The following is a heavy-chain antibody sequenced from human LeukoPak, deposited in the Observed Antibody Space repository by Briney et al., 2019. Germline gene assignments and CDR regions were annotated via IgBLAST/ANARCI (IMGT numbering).Heavy chain of an antibody. D-gene: IGHD4-11*01. CDR3: AKDAQRGFDYSNSLEY. CDR2: IWSDGTNQ. Sequence: SGGSLRLSCAASGFTFSHYGFHWVRQAPGKGLEWVAVIWSDGTNQFYADSVKGRVTISRDYSQKTVYLEMHSLRTEDTAMYYCAKDAQRGFDYSNSLEYWGPGTLVSVSS. CDR1: GFTFSHYG. V-gene: IGHV3-33*06. J-gene: IGHJ4*02.